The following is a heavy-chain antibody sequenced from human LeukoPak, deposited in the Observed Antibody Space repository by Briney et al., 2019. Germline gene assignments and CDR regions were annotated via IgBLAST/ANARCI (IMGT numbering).Heavy chain of an antibody. Sequence: GGSLRLSCAASGFTFSSYWMTWVRQAPGKGLEWVASIKQDGSQKYYVDSVKGRFSISRDNAKNSLYLQMSSLRAEDTAVYYCAKDAGSTVTTRFDYWVPGTLVTVSS. D-gene: IGHD4-17*01. CDR1: GFTFSSYW. CDR2: IKQDGSQK. V-gene: IGHV3-7*01. J-gene: IGHJ4*02. CDR3: AKDAGSTVTTRFDY.